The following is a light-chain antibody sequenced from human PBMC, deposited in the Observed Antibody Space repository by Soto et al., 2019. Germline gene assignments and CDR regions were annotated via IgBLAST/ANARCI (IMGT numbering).Light chain of an antibody. CDR1: SSDVGGYIY. V-gene: IGLV2-14*01. CDR3: SSYSRSSFYV. J-gene: IGLJ1*01. CDR2: EVS. Sequence: QSVLTQPAAVSGSPGQSITISCTGTSSDVGGYIYVSWYQQHPGKAPKLMIYEVSNRPSGVSSRFSGSKSGNTASLTISGLQAEDEADYYCSSYSRSSFYVFGTGTKATVL.